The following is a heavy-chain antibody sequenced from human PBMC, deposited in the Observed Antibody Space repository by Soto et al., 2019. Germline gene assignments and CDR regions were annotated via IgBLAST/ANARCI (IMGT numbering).Heavy chain of an antibody. CDR3: ARDGALRHSGSYARGQDY. J-gene: IGHJ4*02. CDR2: INPSGGSR. V-gene: IGHV1-46*01. Sequence: ASVKVSCKASGYTFTSYYMHWVRQAPGQGLEWMGIINPSGGSRSYAQKFQGRVTMTRDTSTSTVYMELSSLRSEDTAVYYCARDGALRHSGSYARGQDYWGQGTLVTVSS. CDR1: GYTFTSYY. D-gene: IGHD1-26*01.